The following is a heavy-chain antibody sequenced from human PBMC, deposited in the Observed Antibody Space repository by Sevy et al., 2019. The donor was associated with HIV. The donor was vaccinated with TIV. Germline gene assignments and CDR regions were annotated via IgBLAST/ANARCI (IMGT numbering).Heavy chain of an antibody. J-gene: IGHJ4*02. CDR2: ISRSSTYI. V-gene: IGHV3-21*01. Sequence: GGSLRLSCATSGFTFSTYSMNWVRQAPGKGLEWVSSISRSSTYIYYTDSVKGRFTLSRYNARNSLYLQMNSLSVDDTAVYYCARDSGYTGYDWGQGTLVTVSS. CDR1: GFTFSTYS. CDR3: ARDSGYTGYD. D-gene: IGHD5-12*01.